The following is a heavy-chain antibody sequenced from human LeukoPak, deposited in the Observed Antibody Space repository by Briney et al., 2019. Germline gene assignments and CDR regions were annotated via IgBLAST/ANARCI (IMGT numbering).Heavy chain of an antibody. CDR3: ARRAPDDSSGYYDPYFDY. CDR2: IYTSGST. J-gene: IGHJ4*02. CDR1: GGSISSYY. Sequence: ASETLSLTCTVSGGSISSYYWSWIRQPAGKGLEWIGRIYTSGSTNYNPSLKSRVTMSVDTSKNQFSLKLSSVTAADTAVYYCARRAPDDSSGYYDPYFDYWGQGTLVTVSS. V-gene: IGHV4-4*07. D-gene: IGHD3-22*01.